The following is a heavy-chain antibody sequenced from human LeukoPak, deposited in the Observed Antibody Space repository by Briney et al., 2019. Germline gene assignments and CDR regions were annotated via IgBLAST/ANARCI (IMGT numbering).Heavy chain of an antibody. J-gene: IGHJ4*02. Sequence: PSETLSLTCTVSGGSISSYYWTWIRQPPVKGLGLEWIGYIYYSGGTNYNPYLKSRVTISIDTSKNQVSLKLSSVTAADTAVYYCARLWDSSSSLDYWGQGTLVTVSS. CDR1: GGSISSYY. D-gene: IGHD6-6*01. V-gene: IGHV4-59*08. CDR3: ARLWDSSSSLDY. CDR2: IYYSGGT.